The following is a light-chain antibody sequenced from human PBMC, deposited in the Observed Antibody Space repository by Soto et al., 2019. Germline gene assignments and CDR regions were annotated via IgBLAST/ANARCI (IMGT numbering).Light chain of an antibody. CDR3: MQALQIRVE. CDR1: QSLLHSNGYNY. CDR2: LGS. Sequence: DSVMTQFPLSLSVTPGEPASISCRSSQSLLHSNGYNYVDWYVQKPGQSPQLLIYLGSNRASGVPDRFSGSGEGTDFTLKISRVEAEDVGVYYCMQALQIRVEFGQGTKVEIK. J-gene: IGKJ1*01. V-gene: IGKV2-28*01.